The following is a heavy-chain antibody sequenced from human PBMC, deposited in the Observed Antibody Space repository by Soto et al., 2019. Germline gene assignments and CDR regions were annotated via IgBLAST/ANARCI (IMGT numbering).Heavy chain of an antibody. CDR1: GFTFSSYG. J-gene: IGHJ4*02. CDR3: ARDGVAASAVYFDY. D-gene: IGHD2-15*01. CDR2: IWYDGSNK. V-gene: IGHV3-33*01. Sequence: LRLSCAASGFTFSSYGMHWVRQAPGKGLEWVAVIWYDGSNKYYADSVKGRFTISRDNSKNTLYLQMNSLRAEDTAVYYCARDGVAASAVYFDYWGQGTLVTVSS.